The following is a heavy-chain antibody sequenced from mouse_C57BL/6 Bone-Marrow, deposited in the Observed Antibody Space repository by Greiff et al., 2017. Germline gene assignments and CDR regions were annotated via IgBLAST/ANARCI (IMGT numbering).Heavy chain of an antibody. CDR3: ARRDLGGWFAY. V-gene: IGHV1-81*01. CDR2: IYPRSGNT. J-gene: IGHJ3*01. Sequence: QVQLQQSGAELARPGASVKLSCKASGYTFTSYGISWVKQRPGQGLEWIGEIYPRSGNTYYTERFKGKATLTADKSSSTAYMELRSLTSEDSAVYFCARRDLGGWFAYWGKGTLVTVSA. CDR1: GYTFTSYG. D-gene: IGHD3-3*01.